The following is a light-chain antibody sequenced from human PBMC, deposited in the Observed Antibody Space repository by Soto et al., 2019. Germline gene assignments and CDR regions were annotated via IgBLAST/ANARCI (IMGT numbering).Light chain of an antibody. Sequence: DIQMTQSPSSLSASVGDRVTITCRASQSISDYLNWYQQKPGKAPKLLIYAASSLQSGVPSRFSGTGSGTDFTLTIRNLQPEDFATYYCQQTYSERTFGQGTKVEIK. CDR3: QQTYSERT. CDR1: QSISDY. J-gene: IGKJ1*01. CDR2: AAS. V-gene: IGKV1-39*01.